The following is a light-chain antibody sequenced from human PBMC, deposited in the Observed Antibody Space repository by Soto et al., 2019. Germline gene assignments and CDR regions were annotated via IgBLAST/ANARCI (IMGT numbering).Light chain of an antibody. CDR3: HQRCNRPSP. CDR2: DAS. J-gene: IGKJ4*01. V-gene: IGKV3-11*01. Sequence: DIVLTQSPATLSLSPGERATLSCRASQSVSRYLAWYQQKPGQAPRLLIYDASKRATGIAARFSGSGSGTDFTLSITRLETEYVAVYYFHQRCNRPSPFGGGTKVEIK. CDR1: QSVSRY.